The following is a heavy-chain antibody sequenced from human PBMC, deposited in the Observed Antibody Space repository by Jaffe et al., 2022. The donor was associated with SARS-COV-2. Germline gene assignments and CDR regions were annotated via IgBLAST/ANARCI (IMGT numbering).Heavy chain of an antibody. D-gene: IGHD4-17*01. CDR1: GGSISSSNW. CDR2: IYHSGST. Sequence: QVQLQESGPGLVKPSGTLSLTCAVSGGSISSSNWWSWVRQPPGKGLEWIGEIYHSGSTNYNPSLKSRVTISVDKSKNQFSLKLSSVTAADTAVYYCASLLKDYGDYGGFPYGMDVWGQGTTVTVSS. J-gene: IGHJ6*02. CDR3: ASLLKDYGDYGGFPYGMDV. V-gene: IGHV4-4*02.